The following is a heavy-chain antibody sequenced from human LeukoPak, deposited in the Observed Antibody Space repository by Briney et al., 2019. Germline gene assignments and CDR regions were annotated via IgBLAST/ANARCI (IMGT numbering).Heavy chain of an antibody. D-gene: IGHD3-10*02. Sequence: VASVTVSFTASGYTFTIYYMHWVRQAPGQGLEWMGIINPSGGSTSYAQKFQGRVTMTRDTSTSTVYMELSSLRSEDTAVYYCARDTLLFGGDYYYGMDVWGQGTTVTVSS. J-gene: IGHJ6*02. CDR3: ARDTLLFGGDYYYGMDV. V-gene: IGHV1-46*01. CDR2: INPSGGST. CDR1: GYTFTIYY.